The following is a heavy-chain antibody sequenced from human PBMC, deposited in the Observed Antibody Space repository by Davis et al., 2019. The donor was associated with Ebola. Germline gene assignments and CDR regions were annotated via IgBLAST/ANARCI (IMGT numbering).Heavy chain of an antibody. CDR2: INPSGGST. J-gene: IGHJ6*02. Sequence: ASVKVSCKASGYTFTSYYMHWVRQAPGQGLEWMGIINPSGGSTSYAQKFQGRVTMTRDTSISTAYMELSRLRSDDTAVYYCARDRQLLDYYYYGMDVWGQGTTVTVSS. CDR3: ARDRQLLDYYYYGMDV. CDR1: GYTFTSYY. D-gene: IGHD5-18*01. V-gene: IGHV1-46*01.